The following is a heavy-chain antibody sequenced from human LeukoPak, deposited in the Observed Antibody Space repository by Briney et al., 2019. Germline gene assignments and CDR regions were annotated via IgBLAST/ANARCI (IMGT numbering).Heavy chain of an antibody. D-gene: IGHD3-10*01. V-gene: IGHV4-4*02. J-gene: IGHJ5*02. CDR3: ARETMVRGVIRWFDP. Sequence: SGTLSLTCAVSGGSISSSNWWSWVRQPPGKGLEWIGEIYHSGSTNYNPSLKSRVTISVDKSKNQFSLKLSSVTAADTAVYYCARETMVRGVIRWFDPWGQGTLVTVSS. CDR2: IYHSGST. CDR1: GGSISSSNW.